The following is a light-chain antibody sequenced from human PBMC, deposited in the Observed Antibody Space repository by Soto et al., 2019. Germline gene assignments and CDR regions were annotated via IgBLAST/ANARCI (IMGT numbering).Light chain of an antibody. CDR3: QQYNSLWT. CDR2: KAS. Sequence: DIQMTQSPSTLSASVGDRVTITCRASQSISSWLAWYQQRPRKAPKLMIYKASILESGVPSRFSGSGSGTEFTLTIRSLQPDDVATYYCQQYNSLWTFGQGTKVEIK. J-gene: IGKJ1*01. CDR1: QSISSW. V-gene: IGKV1-5*03.